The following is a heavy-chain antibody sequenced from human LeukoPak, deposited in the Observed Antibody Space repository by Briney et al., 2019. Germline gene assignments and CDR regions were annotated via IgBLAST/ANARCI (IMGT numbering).Heavy chain of an antibody. Sequence: GGSLRLSCAASEFTFISYAMSWVRQAPGKGLEWVSGISGSGATTYYADSVRGRFTISIDNSKNTLYLQMNSLRAEDTAIYYCAKSHRDIVVVVAADFDYWGQGTLCPVSS. CDR2: ISGSGATT. D-gene: IGHD2-15*01. J-gene: IGHJ4*02. CDR3: AKSHRDIVVVVAADFDY. V-gene: IGHV3-23*01. CDR1: EFTFISYA.